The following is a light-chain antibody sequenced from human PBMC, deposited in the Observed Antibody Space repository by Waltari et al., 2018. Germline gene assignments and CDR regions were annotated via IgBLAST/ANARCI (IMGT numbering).Light chain of an antibody. CDR2: MGS. Sequence: DIVMTQSPLSLPVTPGEPASISCWSSQSLLRGDGRNFLDWYLQKPGQSPTLLIYMGSNRASGVPDRFSGSGSGTYFTLKISRVEAEDVGVYYCMQARQPPYTFGGGTKVEIK. J-gene: IGKJ4*01. CDR1: QSLLRGDGRNF. V-gene: IGKV2-28*01. CDR3: MQARQPPYT.